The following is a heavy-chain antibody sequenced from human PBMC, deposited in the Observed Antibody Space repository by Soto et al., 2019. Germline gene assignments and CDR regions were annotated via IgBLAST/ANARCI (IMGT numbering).Heavy chain of an antibody. D-gene: IGHD4-17*01. Sequence: PSETLSLTCAVSGGSISSSNWWSWVRQPPGKGLEWIGEIYHSGSTNYNPSLKSRVTISVDTSKNQFSLKLSSVTAADTAVYYCARRTNDYGDYGLWGQGTLVTVSS. CDR1: GGSISSSNW. J-gene: IGHJ4*02. V-gene: IGHV4-4*02. CDR3: ARRTNDYGDYGL. CDR2: IYHSGST.